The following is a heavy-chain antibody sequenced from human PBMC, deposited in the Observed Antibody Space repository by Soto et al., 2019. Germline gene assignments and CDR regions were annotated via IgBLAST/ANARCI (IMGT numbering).Heavy chain of an antibody. Sequence: ASVKVSCKASGYTFTSYGISWVRQAPGQGLEWMGWISAYNGNTNYAQKLQGRVTMTTDTSTSTAYMELRSLRSDDTAVYYCAAYNWNYPGLNEAFDICGPGTMVTGSS. CDR3: AAYNWNYPGLNEAFDI. D-gene: IGHD1-7*01. J-gene: IGHJ3*02. CDR1: GYTFTSYG. CDR2: ISAYNGNT. V-gene: IGHV1-18*01.